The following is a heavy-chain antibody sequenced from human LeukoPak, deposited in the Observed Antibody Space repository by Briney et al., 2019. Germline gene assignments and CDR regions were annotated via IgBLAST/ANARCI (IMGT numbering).Heavy chain of an antibody. D-gene: IGHD1-1*01. J-gene: IGHJ4*02. CDR3: ARDLSGTTGEDY. CDR2: IYSGGST. Sequence: GGSLRLSCAASVFTVSSNYVSWVRQAPRKGQEWVSVIYSGGSTYYADSVKGRFTISRDNSKNTLYLQMNSLRAEDTAVYYCARDLSGTTGEDYWGQGTLVTVSS. CDR1: VFTVSSNY. V-gene: IGHV3-53*01.